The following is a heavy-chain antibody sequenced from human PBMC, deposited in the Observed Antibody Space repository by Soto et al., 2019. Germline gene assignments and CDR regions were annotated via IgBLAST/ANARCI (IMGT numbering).Heavy chain of an antibody. CDR1: GGSISSGDYY. Sequence: SETLSLTCTVSGGSISSGDYYWSWIRQPPGKGLEWIGYIYYSGSTYYTPSLKSRVTISVDTSKNQFSLKLSSVTAADTAVYYCARDRDSYGPNFDYWGQGTLVTVSS. D-gene: IGHD5-18*01. CDR2: IYYSGST. V-gene: IGHV4-30-4*01. J-gene: IGHJ4*02. CDR3: ARDRDSYGPNFDY.